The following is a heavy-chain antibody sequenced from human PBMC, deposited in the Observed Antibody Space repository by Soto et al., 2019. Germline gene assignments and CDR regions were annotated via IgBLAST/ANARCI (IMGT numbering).Heavy chain of an antibody. D-gene: IGHD6-19*01. CDR1: SDSISSYY. CDR3: ARAVGDPLYYLDY. J-gene: IGHJ4*02. V-gene: IGHV4-59*08. Sequence: QVQLQESGPGLVMPSETLSLTCTVSSDSISSYYWIWIRQSPGKGLEWIGYTDYSGNTNYNPSLKSRVTISGDTSKHQFSLRLSSVTAADTAVYYCARAVGDPLYYLDYWGQGTLVTVSS. CDR2: TDYSGNT.